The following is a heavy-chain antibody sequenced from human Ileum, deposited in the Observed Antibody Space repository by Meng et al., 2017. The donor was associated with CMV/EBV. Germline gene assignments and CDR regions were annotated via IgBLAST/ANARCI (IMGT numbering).Heavy chain of an antibody. J-gene: IGHJ4*02. V-gene: IGHV4-4*07. Sequence: QSDPRDAGPGLCTPSETLSSTFPVSGASITSFYWSWIRQTAGKALEWIGRIYHGGSTNYNPSLKSRVTLSVDTSQNPFSMRLTSVTAADTAVYYCARGPGGFGDFNFDYWGQGTLVTVSS. CDR1: GASITSFY. D-gene: IGHD3-16*01. CDR3: ARGPGGFGDFNFDY. CDR2: IYHGGST.